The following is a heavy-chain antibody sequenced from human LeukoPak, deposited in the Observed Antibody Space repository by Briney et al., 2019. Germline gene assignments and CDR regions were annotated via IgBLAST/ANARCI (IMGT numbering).Heavy chain of an antibody. Sequence: TGGPLRLSCAASGFTVSNNYMSWARQAPGKGREWVSVIFGGGVGYYADSVKGLFTLSRDNSKNTVYLQMNSLRPEDTAVYYCARESRSSTWYVHFDYWGQGTLVTVSS. D-gene: IGHD6-13*01. V-gene: IGHV3-53*01. J-gene: IGHJ4*02. CDR1: GFTVSNNY. CDR3: ARESRSSTWYVHFDY. CDR2: IFGGGVG.